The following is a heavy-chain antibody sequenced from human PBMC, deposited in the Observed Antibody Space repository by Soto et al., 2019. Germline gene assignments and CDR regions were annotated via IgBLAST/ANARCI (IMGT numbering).Heavy chain of an antibody. D-gene: IGHD3-10*01. CDR1: EFTFSGRS. J-gene: IGHJ6*03. Sequence: EVQLVESGGGSVQPGGSLRLSCAASEFTFSGRSVHWVRQAPGKGLVWVSGIDKVGTDSTYADSVKGRFTSSRDNAKNTVYLQMYSLRVEDTAVYYCARGWFGPDVWGKGTTVTVSS. CDR3: ARGWFGPDV. V-gene: IGHV3-74*01. CDR2: IDKVGTDS.